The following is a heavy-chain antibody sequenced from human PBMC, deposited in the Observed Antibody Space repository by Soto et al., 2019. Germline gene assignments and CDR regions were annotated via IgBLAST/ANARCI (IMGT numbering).Heavy chain of an antibody. V-gene: IGHV1-69*06. Sequence: SVKVSCKASGGTFSSYAISWVRQAPGQGLEWMGGIIPIFGTANYAQKFQGRVTITADKSTSTAYMELSSLRSEDTAVYYCARGPSILRYFDRFLDQVWFDTWGQGTLVTVSS. CDR2: IIPIFGTA. CDR3: ARGPSILRYFDRFLDQVWFDT. CDR1: GGTFSSYA. J-gene: IGHJ5*02. D-gene: IGHD3-9*01.